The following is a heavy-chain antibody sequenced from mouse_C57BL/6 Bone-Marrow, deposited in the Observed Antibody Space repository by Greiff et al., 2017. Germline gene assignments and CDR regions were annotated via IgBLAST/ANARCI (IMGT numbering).Heavy chain of an antibody. CDR1: GYTFTSYW. D-gene: IGHD2-4*01. CDR3: AREGSYDYDGYAMDY. V-gene: IGHV1-52*01. J-gene: IGHJ4*01. Sequence: VQLQQPGAELVRPGSSVKLSCKASGYTFTSYWMHWVKQRPIQGLEWIGNIDPSDSETHYNQKFKDKATLTVDKSSSTAYMQLSSLTSEDSAVYYCAREGSYDYDGYAMDYWGQGTSVTVSS. CDR2: IDPSDSET.